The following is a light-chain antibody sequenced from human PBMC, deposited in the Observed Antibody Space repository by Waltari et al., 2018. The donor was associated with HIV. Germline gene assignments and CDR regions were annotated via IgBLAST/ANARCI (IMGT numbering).Light chain of an antibody. V-gene: IGKV3-20*01. CDR2: SAS. CDR1: QTLISDY. Sequence: EVVLTQSPGTLSLSPGERATLSCRASQTLISDYLAWYQQKPGQAPSLLVYSASNRAAGVPDRFDGGGFGTDFTLTITRLEPEDSAVYYCQHSFGTFGQGTKVEI. CDR3: QHSFGT. J-gene: IGKJ1*01.